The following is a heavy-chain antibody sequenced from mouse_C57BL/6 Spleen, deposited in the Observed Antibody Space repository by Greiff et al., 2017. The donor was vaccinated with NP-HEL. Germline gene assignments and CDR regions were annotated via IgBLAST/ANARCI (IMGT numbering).Heavy chain of an antibody. CDR1: GYTFTSYW. CDR2: IYPGSGST. J-gene: IGHJ3*01. CDR3: ARLGDRTAWFAY. D-gene: IGHD1-2*01. Sequence: QVQLKQPGAELVKPGASVKMSCKASGYTFTSYWITWVKQRPGQGLEWIGDIYPGSGSTNYNEKFKSKATLTVDTSSSTAYMQLSSLTSEDSAVYYCARLGDRTAWFAYWGQGTLVTVSA. V-gene: IGHV1-55*01.